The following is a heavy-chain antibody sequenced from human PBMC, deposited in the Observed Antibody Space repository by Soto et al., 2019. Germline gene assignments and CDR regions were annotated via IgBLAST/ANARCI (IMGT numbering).Heavy chain of an antibody. D-gene: IGHD3-22*01. J-gene: IGHJ4*02. Sequence: ASVKVSCKASGYTFTSYGISWVRQAPGQGLEWMGWISAYNGNTNYAQKLQGRVTMTTDTSTSKAYMELRSLRSDDTAVYYCARIGYDSSGYSSWFDYWGQGTLVTVSS. CDR2: ISAYNGNT. CDR3: ARIGYDSSGYSSWFDY. CDR1: GYTFTSYG. V-gene: IGHV1-18*01.